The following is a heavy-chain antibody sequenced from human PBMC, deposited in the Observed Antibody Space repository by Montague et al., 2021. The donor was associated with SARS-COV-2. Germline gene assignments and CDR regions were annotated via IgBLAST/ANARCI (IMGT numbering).Heavy chain of an antibody. Sequence: SLRLSCAVSGFNFESYAMHWVRQAPGKGLEWVAGFSLDTDRIDYADSVKGRFIVSRDKAQDTLYLQMSSLRPEDSAVYYCGKDPTPGGMDVWGQGTTVIVSS. CDR2: FSLDTDRI. CDR3: GKDPTPGGMDV. J-gene: IGHJ6*02. D-gene: IGHD3-10*01. V-gene: IGHV3-9*01. CDR1: GFNFESYA.